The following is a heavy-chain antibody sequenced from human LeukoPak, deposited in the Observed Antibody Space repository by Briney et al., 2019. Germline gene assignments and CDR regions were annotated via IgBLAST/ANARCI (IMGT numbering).Heavy chain of an antibody. J-gene: IGHJ4*02. D-gene: IGHD5-24*01. CDR3: ARTMAY. CDR2: ISSSGSPI. Sequence: GGSLRLSCAASGFTFSSYEMNWVRQVPGKGLEWVSYISSSGSPIYYADSVKGRFTVSRDNAKNSLYLQMSSLRAEDTAVYYCARTMAYWGQGTLVAVSS. CDR1: GFTFSSYE. V-gene: IGHV3-48*03.